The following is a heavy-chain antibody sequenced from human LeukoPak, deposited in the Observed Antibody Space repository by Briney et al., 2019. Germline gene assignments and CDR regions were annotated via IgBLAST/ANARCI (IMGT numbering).Heavy chain of an antibody. CDR1: GGSFSGYY. D-gene: IGHD6-6*01. Sequence: SETLSLTCAVYGGSFSGYYWSWIRQPPGKGLEWIGEINHSGGTNYNPSLKSRVTISVDTSKNQFSLKLSSVTAADTAVYYCARRQLGTVWFDPWGQGTLVTVSS. CDR3: ARRQLGTVWFDP. V-gene: IGHV4-34*01. CDR2: INHSGGT. J-gene: IGHJ5*02.